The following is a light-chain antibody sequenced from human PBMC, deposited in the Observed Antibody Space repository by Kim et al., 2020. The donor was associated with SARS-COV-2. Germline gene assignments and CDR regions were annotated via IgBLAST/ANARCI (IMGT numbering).Light chain of an antibody. CDR2: GDN. CDR1: SSNIASNT. J-gene: IGLJ3*02. Sequence: GPRVTIPCSGTSSNIASNTVKWSQQLPGTAPKLLIYGDNQRPSGVPDRFSGSKSGTSASLAISGLQSDDEADYYCAAWDDSLYALVFGGGTQLTVL. CDR3: AAWDDSLYALV. V-gene: IGLV1-44*01.